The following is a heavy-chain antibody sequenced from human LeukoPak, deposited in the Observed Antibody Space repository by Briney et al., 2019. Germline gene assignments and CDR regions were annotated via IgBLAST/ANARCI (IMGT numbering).Heavy chain of an antibody. Sequence: SETLSLTCAVYGGSFSGYYWSWIRQPPGKGLEWIGEINHSGSTNYNPPLKSRVTISVDTSKNQFSLKLSSVTAADTAVYYCAIGSSTSAGWFDPWGQGTLVTVSS. J-gene: IGHJ5*02. CDR2: INHSGST. V-gene: IGHV4-34*01. CDR1: GGSFSGYY. D-gene: IGHD6-6*01. CDR3: AIGSSTSAGWFDP.